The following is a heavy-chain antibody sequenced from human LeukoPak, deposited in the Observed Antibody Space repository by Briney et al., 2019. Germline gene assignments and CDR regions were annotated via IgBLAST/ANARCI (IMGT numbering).Heavy chain of an antibody. Sequence: PSETLSLTCTVSGGSISGYYWSWIRQPAGKGLEWIGRISSSGNTNYNSSLKSRVTMSVDTSKNQFSLKLSSVTAADTAVYYCARGPYSSGWYSVDYWGQGTLVTVSS. CDR2: ISSSGNT. CDR3: ARGPYSSGWYSVDY. V-gene: IGHV4-4*07. J-gene: IGHJ4*02. CDR1: GGSISGYY. D-gene: IGHD6-19*01.